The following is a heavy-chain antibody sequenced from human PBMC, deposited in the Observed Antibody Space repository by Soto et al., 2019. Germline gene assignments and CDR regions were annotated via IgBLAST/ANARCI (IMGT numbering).Heavy chain of an antibody. J-gene: IGHJ5*02. V-gene: IGHV1-18*04. CDR3: ARVRPTADYYDSSGPATNNCFGP. CDR1: CYCFTSYG. Sequence: APVKVSFKDSCYCFTSYGISWLRQAPGQGLEWLGWISAYNGNTNYAQKLQGRVTMTTDTSTSTAYMELRSLRSDDTAEYYCARVRPTADYYDSSGPATNNCFGPWGQGTLVPVSS. D-gene: IGHD3-22*01. CDR2: ISAYNGNT.